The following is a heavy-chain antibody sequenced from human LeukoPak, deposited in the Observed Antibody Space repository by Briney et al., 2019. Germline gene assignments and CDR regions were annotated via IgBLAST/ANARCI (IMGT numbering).Heavy chain of an antibody. Sequence: GGSLRLSCAASGFTFSSYSMNWVRQAPGKGLEWVSYFSSSSSTIYYADSVKGRFTISRDNAKNSLYLQMNSLRAEDTAVYYCARGTMITLGGVIGHDAFDIWGQGTMVTVSS. CDR1: GFTFSSYS. D-gene: IGHD3-16*02. CDR2: FSSSSSTI. CDR3: ARGTMITLGGVIGHDAFDI. V-gene: IGHV3-48*01. J-gene: IGHJ3*02.